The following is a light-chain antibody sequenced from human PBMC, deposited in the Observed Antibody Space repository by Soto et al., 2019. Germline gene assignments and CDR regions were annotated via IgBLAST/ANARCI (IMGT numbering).Light chain of an antibody. Sequence: QSALAQPASVSGSPGQSITISCAGTNNDVGAYNYVSCYQQLPGKAPKLLIYDVKYRPSGVSSRFSGSRSGNTASLTISGLQTEDEADYYCTSFTSGSPPYVLGTGTKVTVL. CDR1: NNDVGAYNY. J-gene: IGLJ1*01. CDR2: DVK. V-gene: IGLV2-14*03. CDR3: TSFTSGSPPYV.